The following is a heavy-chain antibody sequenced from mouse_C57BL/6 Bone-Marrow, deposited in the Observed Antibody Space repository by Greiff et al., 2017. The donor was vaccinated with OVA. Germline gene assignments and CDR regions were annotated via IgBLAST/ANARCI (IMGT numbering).Heavy chain of an antibody. D-gene: IGHD1-1*01. CDR3: TCYYYGSRSYWYFDV. J-gene: IGHJ1*03. CDR2: IDPENGDT. CDR1: GFNIKDDY. V-gene: IGHV14-4*01. Sequence: VQLKQSGAELVRPGASVKLSCTASGFNIKDDYMHWVKQRPEQGLEWIGWIDPENGDTEYASKFQGKATITADTSSNTAYLQLSSLTSEDTAVYYCTCYYYGSRSYWYFDVWGTGTTVTVSS.